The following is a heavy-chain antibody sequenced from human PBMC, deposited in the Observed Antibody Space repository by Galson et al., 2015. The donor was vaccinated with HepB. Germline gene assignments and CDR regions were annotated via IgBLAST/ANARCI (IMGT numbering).Heavy chain of an antibody. CDR3: ARLQADSGYDTYAFDI. Sequence: ETLSLTCTVSGGSISSYYWSWIRQPPGKGLEWIGYIYYSGSTNYNPSLKSRVTISVDTSKNQFSLKLSSVTAADTAVYYCARLQADSGYDTYAFDIWGQGTMVTVSS. J-gene: IGHJ3*02. CDR1: GGSISSYY. D-gene: IGHD5-12*01. CDR2: IYYSGST. V-gene: IGHV4-59*08.